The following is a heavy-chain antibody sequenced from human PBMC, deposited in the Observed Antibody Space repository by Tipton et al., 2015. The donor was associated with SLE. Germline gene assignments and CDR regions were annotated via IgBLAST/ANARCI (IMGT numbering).Heavy chain of an antibody. Sequence: TLSLTCAVYGGSFSGYYWSWIRQPPGKGLELFGNIYTSGSTNINPSLKSRVTISADPFKNQFSLRLSSVTAADTAVYYCARGKMLETVLVGRSYHHYYGMDVWGQGSTVTVSS. CDR2: IYTSGST. CDR1: GGSFSGYY. J-gene: IGHJ6*02. CDR3: ARGKMLETVLVGRSYHHYYGMDV. D-gene: IGHD1-26*01. V-gene: IGHV4-4*08.